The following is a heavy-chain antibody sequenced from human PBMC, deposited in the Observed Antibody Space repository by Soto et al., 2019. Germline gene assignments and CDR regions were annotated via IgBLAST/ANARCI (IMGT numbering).Heavy chain of an antibody. D-gene: IGHD6-13*01. CDR2: INSDGSST. CDR1: GFTFSSYW. CDR3: AKVLISSQQLVPAGAFDI. Sequence: GGSLRLSCAASGFTFSSYWMHWVRQAPGKGLVWVSRINSDGSSTSYADSVKGRFTISRDNSKNTLYLQMNSLRAEDTAVYYCAKVLISSQQLVPAGAFDIWCPGIMVTV. J-gene: IGHJ3*02. V-gene: IGHV3-74*01.